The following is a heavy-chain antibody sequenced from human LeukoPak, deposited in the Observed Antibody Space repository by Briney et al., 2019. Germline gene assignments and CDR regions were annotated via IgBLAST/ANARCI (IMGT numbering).Heavy chain of an antibody. CDR1: GFTFSSYW. CDR2: ISSDESST. V-gene: IGHV3-74*01. J-gene: IGHJ4*02. CDR3: ARGGHHYHSSGYYGGTNFDY. Sequence: GGSLRLSCAASGFTFSSYWMHWVRQDSGKGLVWVSRISSDESSTSYADSVKGRFTISRDNAKNTLYLQMNSLRAEDTALYYCARGGHHYHSSGYYGGTNFDYWGQGTLVTVSS. D-gene: IGHD3-22*01.